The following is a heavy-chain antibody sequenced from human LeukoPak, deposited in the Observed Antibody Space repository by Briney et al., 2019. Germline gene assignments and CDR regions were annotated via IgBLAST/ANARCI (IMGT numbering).Heavy chain of an antibody. CDR3: ARVLEWELLDAFDI. D-gene: IGHD1-26*01. CDR2: INPNSGGT. J-gene: IGHJ3*02. Sequence: GASVKVSCKASGYTFTGYYMHWVRQAPGQGLEWMGWINPNSGGTNYAQKFQGRVTMTRDTSISTAYMELSRLRSDDTAVYYCARVLEWELLDAFDIWGQGTMVTVSS. CDR1: GYTFTGYY. V-gene: IGHV1-2*02.